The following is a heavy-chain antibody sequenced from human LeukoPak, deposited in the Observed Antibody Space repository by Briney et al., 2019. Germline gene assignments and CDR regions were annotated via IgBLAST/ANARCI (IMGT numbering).Heavy chain of an antibody. Sequence: GGSLRLSCAASGFTFNTYNIHWVRQAPGKGLEWVAVLSYDGSNEYYADSVKGRFTISRDNSKNTLCLQMNSLRVEGTAVYYCAREHTSGWFDYWGQGTLVTVSS. CDR3: AREHTSGWFDY. CDR1: GFTFNTYN. CDR2: LSYDGSNE. V-gene: IGHV3-30-3*01. D-gene: IGHD6-19*01. J-gene: IGHJ4*02.